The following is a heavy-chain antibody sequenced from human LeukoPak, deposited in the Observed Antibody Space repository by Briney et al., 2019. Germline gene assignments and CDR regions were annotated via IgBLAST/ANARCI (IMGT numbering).Heavy chain of an antibody. V-gene: IGHV4-4*07. D-gene: IGHD3-10*01. CDR1: GGSISSYY. Sequence: SETLSLTCTVSGGSISSYYWSWIRQPAGKGLEWIGRIYTRGSTNYNPSLKSRVTMSVDTSKNQFSLKLSSVTAADTAVYYCARDVQYYYGSGSYRIYYYYGMDVWGQGTTVTVSS. J-gene: IGHJ6*02. CDR2: IYTRGST. CDR3: ARDVQYYYGSGSYRIYYYYGMDV.